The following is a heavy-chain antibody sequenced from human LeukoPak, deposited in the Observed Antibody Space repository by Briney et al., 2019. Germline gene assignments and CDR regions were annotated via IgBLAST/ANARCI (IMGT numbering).Heavy chain of an antibody. CDR1: GGSFSGYY. CDR2: INHSGST. Sequence: SETLSLTCAVYGGSFSGYYWSWIRQPPGKGLEWIGEINHSGSTNYNPSLKSRVTISVDTSKNQFSLKLSSVTAADTAVYYCARGGLWGGSGSRLFDYWGQGTLVTVSS. D-gene: IGHD3-10*01. CDR3: ARGGLWGGSGSRLFDY. V-gene: IGHV4-34*01. J-gene: IGHJ4*02.